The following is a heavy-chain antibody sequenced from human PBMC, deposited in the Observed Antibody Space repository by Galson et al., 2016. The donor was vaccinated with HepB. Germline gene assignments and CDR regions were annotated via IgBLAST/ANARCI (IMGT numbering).Heavy chain of an antibody. CDR2: ISRGSSYI. CDR1: GITFRTYN. D-gene: IGHD3-22*01. Sequence: LRLSCAASGITFRTYNMNWVRQAPGKGLEWVSSISRGSSYIYYADSMKGRFTVSRDNAKNLLYRQMNSLRVEDTAMYYCARERLDSSGYSYPDAFDIWGQGTMVTVSS. J-gene: IGHJ3*02. V-gene: IGHV3-21*06. CDR3: ARERLDSSGYSYPDAFDI.